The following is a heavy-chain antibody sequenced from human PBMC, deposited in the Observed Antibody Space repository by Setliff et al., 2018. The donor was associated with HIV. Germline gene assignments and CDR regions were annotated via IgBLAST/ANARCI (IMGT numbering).Heavy chain of an antibody. V-gene: IGHV1-69*10. J-gene: IGHJ4*02. CDR2: IIPILGIA. D-gene: IGHD6-13*01. Sequence: SVKVSCKTSGGTFTSYVISWVRQAPGQGLEWMGGIIPILGIASYSQRFQGRVTITADKSTSTAYMELSSLRSEDTAIYYCATAQGIATANFDYWGQGTLVTVSS. CDR3: ATAQGIATANFDY. CDR1: GGTFTSYV.